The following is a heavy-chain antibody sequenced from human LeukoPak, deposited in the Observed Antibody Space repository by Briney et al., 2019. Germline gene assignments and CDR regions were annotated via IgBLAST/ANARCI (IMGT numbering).Heavy chain of an antibody. V-gene: IGHV3-48*03. Sequence: GGSLRLSCEASGFTFSNYEMNWVRQAPGKGLEWVSYISTSGRTIYYADSVKGRFTISRDNAKNALYLQMNSLKDEDTSVYYCASSRNWGQGTLVTVSS. J-gene: IGHJ4*02. CDR3: ASSRN. CDR2: ISTSGRTI. CDR1: GFTFSNYE.